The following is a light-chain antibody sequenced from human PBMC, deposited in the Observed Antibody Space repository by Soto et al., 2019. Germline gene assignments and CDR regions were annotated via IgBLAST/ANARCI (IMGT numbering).Light chain of an antibody. CDR3: QQYNNWPPWT. CDR2: DAS. CDR1: QSISSN. J-gene: IGKJ1*01. V-gene: IGKV3-15*01. Sequence: EIVMTQSPATLSVSPGERATLSCRASQSISSNLAWYQHKPGQAPRLLIYDASTRGTGIPGRFSGSGSGTEFTLTIRSLQSEDVAVYYCQQYNNWPPWTFGQGTKVEVK.